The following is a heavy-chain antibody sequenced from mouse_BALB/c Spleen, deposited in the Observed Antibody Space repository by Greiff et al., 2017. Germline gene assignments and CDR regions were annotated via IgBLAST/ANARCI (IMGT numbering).Heavy chain of an antibody. Sequence: DVMLVESGGGLVQPGGSLRLSCATSGFTFTDYYMSWVRQPPGKALEWLGFIRNKANGYTTEYSASVKGRFTISRDNSQSILYLQMNTLRAEDSATYYCARGIYDGYYVGYWGQGTTLTVSS. CDR3: ARGIYDGYYVGY. CDR1: GFTFTDYY. D-gene: IGHD2-3*01. V-gene: IGHV7-3*02. J-gene: IGHJ2*01. CDR2: IRNKANGYTT.